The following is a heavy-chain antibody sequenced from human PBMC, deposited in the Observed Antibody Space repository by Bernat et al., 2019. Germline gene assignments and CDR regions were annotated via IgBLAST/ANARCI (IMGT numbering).Heavy chain of an antibody. D-gene: IGHD2-2*01. CDR3: AGLYWSTTYCYDQ. CDR1: GFTFSNYW. V-gene: IGHV3-74*01. Sequence: EVQLVESGGGLVQPGGSLRLSCAASGFTFSNYWMHWFRQAPGKGLVWVSRISNDGRTTNYADSVKGRFTISRDNAKNTLYLQMNSLRGEDTAVYYCAGLYWSTTYCYDQWGQGALVTVSS. CDR2: ISNDGRTT. J-gene: IGHJ4*02.